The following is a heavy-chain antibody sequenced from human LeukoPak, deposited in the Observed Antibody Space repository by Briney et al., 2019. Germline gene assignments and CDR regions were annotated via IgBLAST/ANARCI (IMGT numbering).Heavy chain of an antibody. CDR3: ARGYYPPEY. Sequence: GGSLRLSCAASGFTFSTYWMNWVRQAPGKGLEWVANIKQDGTEKYYVDSVKGRFTISRDNANNSLYLQMNSRRAEDTAVYYCARGYYPPEYWGPGTLVTVSS. D-gene: IGHD1-26*01. V-gene: IGHV3-7*05. J-gene: IGHJ4*02. CDR2: IKQDGTEK. CDR1: GFTFSTYW.